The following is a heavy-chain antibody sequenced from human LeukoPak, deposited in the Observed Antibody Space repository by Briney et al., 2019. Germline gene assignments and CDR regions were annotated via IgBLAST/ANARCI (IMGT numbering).Heavy chain of an antibody. CDR3: ARDPRPRYCSGGSCYFNWFDP. CDR1: GFTFSSYA. Sequence: PGRSLRLSCAASGFTFSSYAMHWVRQAPGKGLEWVAVISYDGSNKYYADSVKGRFTISRDNSKNTLYLQMNSLRAEDTAVYYCARDPRPRYCSGGSCYFNWFDPWGQGTLVTVPS. J-gene: IGHJ5*02. V-gene: IGHV3-30*04. CDR2: ISYDGSNK. D-gene: IGHD2-15*01.